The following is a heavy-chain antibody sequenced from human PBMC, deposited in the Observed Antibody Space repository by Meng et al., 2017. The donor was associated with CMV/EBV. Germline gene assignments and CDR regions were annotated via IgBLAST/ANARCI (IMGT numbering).Heavy chain of an antibody. Sequence: SETLSLTCAVYGGSFSGYYWSWIRQPPGKGLEWIGEINHSGSTNYSPSLKSRVTISVDTSKNQFSLKLSSVTAADTAVYYCARGHRYCSSTSCYLYYGMDVWGQGTTVTVSS. J-gene: IGHJ6*02. D-gene: IGHD2-2*01. CDR1: GGSFSGYY. CDR3: ARGHRYCSSTSCYLYYGMDV. V-gene: IGHV4-34*01. CDR2: INHSGST.